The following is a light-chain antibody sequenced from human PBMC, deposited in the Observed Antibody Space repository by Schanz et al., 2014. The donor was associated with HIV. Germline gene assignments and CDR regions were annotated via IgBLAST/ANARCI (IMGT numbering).Light chain of an antibody. CDR3: SSYTSSSTPYVV. CDR2: EVP. V-gene: IGLV2-14*01. CDR1: SRGVGRYKY. J-gene: IGLJ2*01. Sequence: QAALTQPASVSGSPGQSITISCTGTSRGVGRYKYLSSYQQHPGKAPKLIIYEVPKRPSGIPHRFSGSKSGNTASLTISGLQAEDEADYYCSSYTSSSTPYVVFGGGTKLTVL.